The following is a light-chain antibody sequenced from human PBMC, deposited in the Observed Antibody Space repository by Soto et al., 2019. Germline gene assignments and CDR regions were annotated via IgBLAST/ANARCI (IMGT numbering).Light chain of an antibody. Sequence: IVLTQSPGTLSMSQGERATLSCRASQSVSSSYLAWYQQKPGQAPRLLIYGASSRATGIPDRFSGSGSGTDFTLTISRLEPEDFAVYYCQQYGSSPYTFGQGTKVDSK. CDR2: GAS. J-gene: IGKJ2*01. V-gene: IGKV3-20*01. CDR1: QSVSSSY. CDR3: QQYGSSPYT.